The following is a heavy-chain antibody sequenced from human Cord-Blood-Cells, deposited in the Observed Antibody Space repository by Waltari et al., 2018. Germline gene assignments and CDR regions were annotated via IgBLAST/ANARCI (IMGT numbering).Heavy chain of an antibody. V-gene: IGHV3-7*01. J-gene: IGHJ4*02. CDR3: AREGYGDYYFDY. Sequence: EVQLVESGGGLVQPGGSLRLSCAASGFTVSSYWMSWVRQAPGKGLEWVANIKQDGSEKYYVDSVKGRFTISRDNAKNSLYLQMNSLRAEDTAVYYCAREGYGDYYFDYWGQGTLVTVSS. D-gene: IGHD4-17*01. CDR1: GFTVSSYW. CDR2: IKQDGSEK.